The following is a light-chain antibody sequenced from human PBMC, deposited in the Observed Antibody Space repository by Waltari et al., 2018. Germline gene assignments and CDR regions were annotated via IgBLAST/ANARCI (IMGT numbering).Light chain of an antibody. CDR3: QQYCSLPLT. V-gene: IGKV4-1*01. Sequence: DIVMTQSPDSLALSLCERATINCKSSPSLLSRSNNKNNLAWYRQKPGQPPKLLIYWASTRESGLPARIRGSGSGADFPLAISSLQAEDVAVYYCQQYCSLPLTFGGGTKVEI. CDR1: PSLLSRSNNKNN. J-gene: IGKJ4*01. CDR2: WAS.